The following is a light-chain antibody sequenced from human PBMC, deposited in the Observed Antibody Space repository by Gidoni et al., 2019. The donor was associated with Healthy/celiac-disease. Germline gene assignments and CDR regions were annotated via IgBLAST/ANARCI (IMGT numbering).Light chain of an antibody. V-gene: IGKV3-15*01. CDR1: QSVSSN. CDR2: GAS. J-gene: IGKJ1*01. Sequence: EIVMTQSPTTLSVSPGERATLSCRASQSVSSNLAWYQQKPGQAPRLLIYGASTRATGIPARFSGSGSGTEFNLTISRMQSEDFAVYYCQQYNNWPQWTFGQGTKVEIK. CDR3: QQYNNWPQWT.